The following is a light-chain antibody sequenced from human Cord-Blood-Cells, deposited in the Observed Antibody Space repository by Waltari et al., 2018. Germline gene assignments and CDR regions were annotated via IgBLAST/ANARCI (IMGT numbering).Light chain of an antibody. CDR2: EDS. V-gene: IGLV3-10*01. J-gene: IGLJ2*01. CDR3: YSTDSSGNHRV. CDR1: ALPKKY. Sequence: SYGLTQPPSVSVSPGQTARITCSGDALPKKYAYWYQQKSGQAPVLVIYEDSKRPSGIPEGFSGSSSGTMATLTISGAQVEDEADYYCYSTDSSGNHRVFGGGTKLTVL.